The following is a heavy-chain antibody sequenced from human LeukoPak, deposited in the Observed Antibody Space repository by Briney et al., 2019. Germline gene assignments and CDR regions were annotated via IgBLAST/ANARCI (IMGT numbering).Heavy chain of an antibody. J-gene: IGHJ4*02. V-gene: IGHV3-23*03. CDR1: GFTFSSYA. D-gene: IGHD6-19*01. CDR3: ASWPVGWYGEDS. CDR2: IYGGGST. Sequence: GGSLRLSCAASGFTFSSYAMSWVRQAPGKGLEWVSVIYGGGSTYYADSVKGRFTISRDTPKNTLYLQMNSPRVEDTAVYYCASWPVGWYGEDSWDQGTLVTVSS.